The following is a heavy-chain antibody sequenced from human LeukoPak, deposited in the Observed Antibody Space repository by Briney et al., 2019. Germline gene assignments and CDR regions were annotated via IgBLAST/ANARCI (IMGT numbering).Heavy chain of an antibody. J-gene: IGHJ6*03. D-gene: IGHD2-2*01. V-gene: IGHV1-18*01. CDR2: ISAYNGNT. Sequence: ASVKVSCKASGYTFTSYGISWVRQAPGQGLEWMGWISAYNGNTNYAQKLQGRVTMTTDTSTSTAYMELRSLRSDDTAVYYCARDPPQIVVVPAVPYYYYYYMDVWGKGTTITVSS. CDR1: GYTFTSYG. CDR3: ARDPPQIVVVPAVPYYYYYYMDV.